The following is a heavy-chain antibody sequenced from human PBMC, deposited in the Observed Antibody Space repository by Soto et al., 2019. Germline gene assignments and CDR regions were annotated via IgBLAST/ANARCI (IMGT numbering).Heavy chain of an antibody. CDR1: GGSISSVGYF. V-gene: IGHV4-31*03. J-gene: IGHJ4*02. CDR3: ARLNSGWHQTFDS. D-gene: IGHD6-25*01. CDR2: ISYSGST. Sequence: QVQLESSGPGLVKPSQTLSLTCTVSGGSISSVGYFWTWIRQHPAKGLEWIGHISYSGSTYFIPSPMSGPTVSVDTSKNQCSLNLTSVTVADTALYYCARLNSGWHQTFDSWGQGTLVTVSS.